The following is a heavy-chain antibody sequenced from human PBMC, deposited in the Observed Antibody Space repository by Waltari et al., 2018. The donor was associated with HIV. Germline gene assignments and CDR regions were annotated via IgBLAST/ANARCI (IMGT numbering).Heavy chain of an antibody. Sequence: QVQLVQSGAEVKKPGASVKVSCKASGYTFTSYYMHWVRQAPGQGLEWMGIINPSGGSTSYAQKFQGRVTMTRDTSTSTVYMELSSLRSEDTAVYYCAGVVGAAPGDYYYGMDVWGQGTTVTVSS. V-gene: IGHV1-46*01. J-gene: IGHJ6*02. CDR3: AGVVGAAPGDYYYGMDV. D-gene: IGHD1-26*01. CDR1: GYTFTSYY. CDR2: INPSGGST.